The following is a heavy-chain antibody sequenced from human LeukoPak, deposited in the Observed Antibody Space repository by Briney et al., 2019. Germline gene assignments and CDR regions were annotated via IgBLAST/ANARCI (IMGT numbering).Heavy chain of an antibody. J-gene: IGHJ5*02. CDR3: ARGLVLRYFDWQSKTPNWFDP. CDR1: GGSISSSSYY. Sequence: SETLSLTCTVSGGSISSSSYYWGWIRQPPGKGLEWIGEINHSGSTNYNPSLKSRVTISVDTSKNQFSLKLSSVTAADTAVYYCARGLVLRYFDWQSKTPNWFDPWGQGTLVTVSS. V-gene: IGHV4-39*07. CDR2: INHSGST. D-gene: IGHD3-9*01.